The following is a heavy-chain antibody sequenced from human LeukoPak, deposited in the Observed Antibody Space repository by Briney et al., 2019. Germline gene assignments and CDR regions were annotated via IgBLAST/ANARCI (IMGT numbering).Heavy chain of an antibody. CDR3: AQNWNDDWFDP. CDR2: INHSGST. D-gene: IGHD1-1*01. J-gene: IGHJ5*02. CDR1: GGSFSGYY. Sequence: PSETLSLTCAVYGGSFSGYYWSWIRQPPGKGLEWIGEINHSGSTNYNPSLKSRVTMSVDTSKNQFSLKLSSVTAADTAVYYCAQNWNDDWFDPWGQGTLVTVSS. V-gene: IGHV4-34*01.